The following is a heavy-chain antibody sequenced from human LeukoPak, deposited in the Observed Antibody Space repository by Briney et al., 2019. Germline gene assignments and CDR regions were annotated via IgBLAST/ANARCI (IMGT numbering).Heavy chain of an antibody. V-gene: IGHV3-48*02. D-gene: IGHD5-12*01. CDR3: ARATRSGYDY. CDR1: GFTFSSYG. CDR2: ISSSSDSI. J-gene: IGHJ4*02. Sequence: GESLRLSCGASGFTFSSYGMNWVRQAPGERLEWVSYISSSSDSIYYADSVKGRFTIFRDNAENSLFLQMNSLRDEDTAVYFCARATRSGYDYWGQGTLVTVSS.